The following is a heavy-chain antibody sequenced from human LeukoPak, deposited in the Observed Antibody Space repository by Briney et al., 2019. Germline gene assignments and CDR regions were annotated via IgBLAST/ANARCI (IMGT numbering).Heavy chain of an antibody. Sequence: PGGSLRLSCAASGFTFSSYAMHWVRQAPGKGLEWVAVISYDGSNKYYADSVKGRFTISRDNSKNTLYLQMNSLRAEDTAVYYCAKDVGSGPYYGMDVWGQGTTVTVSS. J-gene: IGHJ6*02. CDR1: GFTFSSYA. D-gene: IGHD6-19*01. CDR3: AKDVGSGPYYGMDV. CDR2: ISYDGSNK. V-gene: IGHV3-30*04.